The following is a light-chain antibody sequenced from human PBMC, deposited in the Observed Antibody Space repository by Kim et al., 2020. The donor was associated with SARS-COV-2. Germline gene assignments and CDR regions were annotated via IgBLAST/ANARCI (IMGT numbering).Light chain of an antibody. Sequence: SYELTQPPSVSVSPGQTASITCSGDKLGDKYASWYQQKPGQSPVLVLYQDSKRPSGIPERFSGSNSGNTATLTISGTQAMDEADYYCQAWDISIWVFGGGTQLTVL. J-gene: IGLJ3*02. V-gene: IGLV3-1*01. CDR2: QDS. CDR3: QAWDISIWV. CDR1: KLGDKY.